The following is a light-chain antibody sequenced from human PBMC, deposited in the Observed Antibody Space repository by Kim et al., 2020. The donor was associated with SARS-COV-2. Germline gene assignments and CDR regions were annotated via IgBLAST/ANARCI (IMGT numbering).Light chain of an antibody. CDR1: QSVSNK. CDR2: DAS. V-gene: IGKV3-15*01. Sequence: EIVMTQFPATLSVSPGETATLSCRASQSVSNKVAWYQQKPGQAPRLLIYDASTRATGIPARFSGSGSRTDFTLTISSLQSEDLAVYHCQQYDDWPPWTFGQGTKVDIK. CDR3: QQYDDWPPWT. J-gene: IGKJ1*01.